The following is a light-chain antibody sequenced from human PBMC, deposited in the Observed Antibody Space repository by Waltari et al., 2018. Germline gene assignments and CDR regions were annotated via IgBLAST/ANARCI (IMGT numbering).Light chain of an antibody. Sequence: EIVLTQSPATLSVSPGARATLSCRASQNVYINLAWYQQKPGQAPRLLIYGASTRATDIPARFSGSGSGTEFTLTISSLESEDFAIFYCQQYMNWPRTFGQGTKVEIK. J-gene: IGKJ1*01. CDR2: GAS. V-gene: IGKV3-15*01. CDR1: QNVYIN. CDR3: QQYMNWPRT.